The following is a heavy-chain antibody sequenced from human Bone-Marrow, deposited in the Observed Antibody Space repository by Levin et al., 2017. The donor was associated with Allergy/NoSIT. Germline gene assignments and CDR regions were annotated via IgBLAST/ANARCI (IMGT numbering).Heavy chain of an antibody. D-gene: IGHD5-18*01. CDR3: TTGVNPGYSYVLGH. CDR1: GASLDTNYW. J-gene: IGHJ1*01. V-gene: IGHV4-4*02. Sequence: PSQTLSLTCDVSGASLDTNYWWTWVRQAPGKGLEWIGEIHHSGTANLSPSVKNRVTMSVDRSENQFSMKLTSVNAADTAVYYCTTGVNPGYSYVLGHWGQGILVTVSS. CDR2: IHHSGTA.